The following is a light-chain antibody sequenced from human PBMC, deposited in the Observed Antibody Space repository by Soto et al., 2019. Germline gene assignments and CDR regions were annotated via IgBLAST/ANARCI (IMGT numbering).Light chain of an antibody. CDR1: RSDVGAYNY. Sequence: QSALTQPASVSGSPGQSIAISCTGTRSDVGAYNYVSWYQQHPGKAPKLMISEVTNRPSGVSDRFSGSKSGNTASLTISGFQAEDEADYYCSSFTSRLTFVFGTGTKLTVL. CDR2: EVT. V-gene: IGLV2-14*01. CDR3: SSFTSRLTFV. J-gene: IGLJ1*01.